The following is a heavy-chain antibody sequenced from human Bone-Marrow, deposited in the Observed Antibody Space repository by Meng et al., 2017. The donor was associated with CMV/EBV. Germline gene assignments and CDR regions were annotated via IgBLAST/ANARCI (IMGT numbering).Heavy chain of an antibody. D-gene: IGHD6-19*01. J-gene: IGHJ4*02. V-gene: IGHV3-66*02. Sequence: GESLKISCAASGLTVSSTYMNWVRQAPGKGLEWVSVIDPAGGAYYADSVKGRFSISRDNSKNTLYLQIDSLRTEDTSVYYCARALRSSGPSWGQGTLVTVSS. CDR1: GLTVSSTY. CDR2: IDPAGGA. CDR3: ARALRSSGPS.